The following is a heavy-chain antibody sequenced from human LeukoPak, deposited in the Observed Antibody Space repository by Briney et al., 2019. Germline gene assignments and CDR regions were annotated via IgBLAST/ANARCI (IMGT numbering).Heavy chain of an antibody. CDR3: ARQAPAIDYGDYLMAYYYYYMDV. CDR1: GGSFSGYY. V-gene: IGHV4-34*01. Sequence: PSETLSLTCAVYGGSFSGYYWSWIRQPPGKGLEWIGEINHSGSTNYNPSLKSRVTISVDTSKNQFSLKLSSVTAADTAVYYCARQAPAIDYGDYLMAYYYYYMDVWGKGTTVTVSS. D-gene: IGHD4-17*01. J-gene: IGHJ6*03. CDR2: INHSGST.